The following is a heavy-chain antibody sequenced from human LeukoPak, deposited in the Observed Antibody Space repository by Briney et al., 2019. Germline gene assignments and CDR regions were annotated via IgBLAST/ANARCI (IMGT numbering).Heavy chain of an antibody. Sequence: SETLSLTCTVSGDSISSYYWSWIRQPAGKGLEWIGCIYTSGNTNYNPSLKSRVTISVDKSNNQFSLKQISMTAADTAVSYCARVSSGRTNFDYWGQGTLVTVSS. J-gene: IGHJ4*02. D-gene: IGHD6-19*01. CDR2: IYTSGNT. CDR1: GDSISSYY. V-gene: IGHV4-4*07. CDR3: ARVSSGRTNFDY.